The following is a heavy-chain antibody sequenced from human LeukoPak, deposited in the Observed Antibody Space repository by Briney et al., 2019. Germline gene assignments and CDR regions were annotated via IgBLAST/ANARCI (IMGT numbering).Heavy chain of an antibody. Sequence: GGSLRLSCAASGFNFDDKTMHWVRQVLGKGPEWVSGISWDSTKIAYEDSVKGRFTISRDKAKSSLYLQMNSLRTEDTARYYCVKDVVAILTGAFFDDWGQGTLVTVSS. CDR3: VKDVVAILTGAFFDD. J-gene: IGHJ4*02. D-gene: IGHD2-21*01. CDR1: GFNFDDKT. V-gene: IGHV3-9*01. CDR2: ISWDSTKI.